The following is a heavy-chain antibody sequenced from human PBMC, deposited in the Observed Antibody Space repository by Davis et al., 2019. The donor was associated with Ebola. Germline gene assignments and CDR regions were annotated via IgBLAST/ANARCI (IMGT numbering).Heavy chain of an antibody. CDR2: IIPIFRSA. Sequence: SVKVSCKASGYTFTSYGISWVRQAPGQGLEWMGGIIPIFRSANYAQKFQGRLTITADESTRTVYMELSSLRSEDTAVYYCARDGPDYYGLDVWGQGTAVTVSS. CDR1: GYTFTSYG. V-gene: IGHV1-69*13. CDR3: ARDGPDYYGLDV. J-gene: IGHJ6*02.